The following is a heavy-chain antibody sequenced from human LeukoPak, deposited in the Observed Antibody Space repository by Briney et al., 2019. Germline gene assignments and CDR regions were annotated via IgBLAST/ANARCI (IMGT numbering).Heavy chain of an antibody. D-gene: IGHD3-10*01. Sequence: GGSLRLSCAASGFTVSSTYMSWVRQAPGKGLEGASVIYSGGSTYYADSVKGRFTISRDNSKNTLYLQMNSLRAEDTAVYYCASGSGSYRTPYYYMDVWGTGTTVTVSS. CDR2: IYSGGST. J-gene: IGHJ6*03. CDR3: ASGSGSYRTPYYYMDV. CDR1: GFTVSSTY. V-gene: IGHV3-53*01.